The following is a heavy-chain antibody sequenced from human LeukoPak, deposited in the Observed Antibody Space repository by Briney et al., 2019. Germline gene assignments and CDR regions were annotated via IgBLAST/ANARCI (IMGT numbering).Heavy chain of an antibody. CDR1: GFTFSSYW. J-gene: IGHJ4*02. Sequence: PGGSLRLSCAASGFTFSSYWMHWVRQAPGKGLVWVSRINSDGISTIYADSVKGRVTISRDNAKNTLYLQMNSLRAEDSAVYYCARTYDDYAAFDYWGRGTLVTVSS. D-gene: IGHD4-17*01. CDR3: ARTYDDYAAFDY. V-gene: IGHV3-74*01. CDR2: INSDGIST.